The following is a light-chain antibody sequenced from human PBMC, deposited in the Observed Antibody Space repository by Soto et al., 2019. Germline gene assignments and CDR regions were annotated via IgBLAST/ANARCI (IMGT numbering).Light chain of an antibody. CDR2: DAS. Sequence: DIQMTQSPSTLSASVGDRVTITCRASQSISSWLAWYQQKPGKAPKLLIYDASSLESGVPPRFSGSGSGTEFTLTISSLQPDDFATYYCQQYNSYQLTFGGGTKVDIK. CDR1: QSISSW. V-gene: IGKV1-5*01. CDR3: QQYNSYQLT. J-gene: IGKJ4*01.